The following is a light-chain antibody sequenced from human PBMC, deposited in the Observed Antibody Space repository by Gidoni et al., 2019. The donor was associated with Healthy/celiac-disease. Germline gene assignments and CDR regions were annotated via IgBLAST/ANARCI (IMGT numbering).Light chain of an antibody. J-gene: IGKJ1*01. CDR1: QSLVHSNGNTY. CDR2: KVS. CDR3: MQGTHWLTWT. Sequence: DVVMPQSPLSLPVTLGQPASISCRSSQSLVHSNGNTYLNWFQQRPGQSPRRLIYKVSNRDSGVPDRCSGSGSGTDFTLKISRVEAEDVGVYYCMQGTHWLTWTFXXXTKVEIK. V-gene: IGKV2-30*02.